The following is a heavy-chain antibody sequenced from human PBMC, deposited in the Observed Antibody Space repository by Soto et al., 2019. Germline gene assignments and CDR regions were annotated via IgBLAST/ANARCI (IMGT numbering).Heavy chain of an antibody. CDR1: GYTFTEYY. D-gene: IGHD3-16*01. Sequence: GXSVKASCTASGYTFTEYYLYLVRQAPGQGPEWLGGINPRTGDTNQSQKFQGRVTMTRDMSLTTAYMELHRLASDDTAVYYCARDPIGGGAPYYFDDWGQGSLVTVSS. CDR2: INPRTGDT. J-gene: IGHJ4*02. V-gene: IGHV1-2*02. CDR3: ARDPIGGGAPYYFDD.